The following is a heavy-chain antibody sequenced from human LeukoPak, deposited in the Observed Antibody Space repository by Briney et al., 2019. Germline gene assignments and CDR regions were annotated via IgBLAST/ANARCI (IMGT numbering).Heavy chain of an antibody. CDR3: AKAAGYCSGGNCFDC. V-gene: IGHV3-23*01. CDR2: ISGSGGST. CDR1: GFTFGSYA. D-gene: IGHD2-15*01. J-gene: IGHJ4*02. Sequence: GGSLRLSCAASGFTFGSYAMTWVRQAPGKGLEWVSGISGSGGSTYYAGSVKGRFTISRDNSKNTLYLQMNSLRAEDTAVYYCAKAAGYCSGGNCFDCWGQGTLVTVSS.